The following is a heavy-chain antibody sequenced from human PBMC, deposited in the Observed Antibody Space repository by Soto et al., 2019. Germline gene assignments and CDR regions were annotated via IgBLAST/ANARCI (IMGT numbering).Heavy chain of an antibody. J-gene: IGHJ3*02. V-gene: IGHV2-5*02. CDR2: IYWDDDK. D-gene: IGHD1-20*01. CDR1: GFSLSTSGVG. CDR3: AHSSYAVSYDAFDI. Sequence: QITLKESGPTLVKPTQTLTLTCTFSGFSLSTSGVGVGWIRQPPGKALEWLALIYWDDDKRYSPSLKSRLTITKDNSKNQVVLTMTNMDPVDTATYYCAHSSYAVSYDAFDIWGQGTMVTVSS.